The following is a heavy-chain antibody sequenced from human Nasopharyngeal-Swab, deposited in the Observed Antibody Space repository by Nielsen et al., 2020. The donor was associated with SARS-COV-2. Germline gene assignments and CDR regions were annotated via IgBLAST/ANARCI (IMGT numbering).Heavy chain of an antibody. CDR2: INQRGST. CDR1: GGSFSGYY. V-gene: IGHV4-34*01. J-gene: IGHJ4*02. CDR3: ARGDGRTAWRSYSFDS. Sequence: SETLSLTCAVYGGSFSGYYWSWIRQPPGKGLEWIGEINQRGSTNYYPSLKSRVTMSVDTSKNQFSLRLNSVTAADTAVYFCARGDGRTAWRSYSFDSWGQGTLVTVSS. D-gene: IGHD1-26*01.